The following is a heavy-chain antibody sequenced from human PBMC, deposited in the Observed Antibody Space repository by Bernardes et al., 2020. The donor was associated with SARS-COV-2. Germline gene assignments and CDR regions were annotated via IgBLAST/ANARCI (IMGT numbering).Heavy chain of an antibody. CDR3: AKGSGSYYYFDY. D-gene: IGHD1-26*01. CDR1: GFTLSTYV. V-gene: IGHV3-23*01. Sequence: GGSLRLSRVASGFTLSTYVMRWVRQAPGKGLEWVSSISGSGDATYYADSVKGRFTISKDNSKNTLYLQMNSLRAEDTAIYYCAKGSGSYYYFDYWGQGTLVTVS. J-gene: IGHJ4*02. CDR2: ISGSGDAT.